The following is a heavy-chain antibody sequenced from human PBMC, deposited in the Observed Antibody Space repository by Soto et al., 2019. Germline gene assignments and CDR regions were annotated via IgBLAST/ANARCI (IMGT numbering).Heavy chain of an antibody. J-gene: IGHJ4*02. D-gene: IGHD1-26*01. V-gene: IGHV4-59*01. CDR3: AREYPVHSAYFDY. Sequence: QVQLQESGPGLVKPSETLSLTCTVSGASISRYYWSWIRQSPGKGLGWIGYMYYSGNANYNPSLRSRITISVDTSKNQFSLNLNSVTDADTAVYYCAREYPVHSAYFDYWGQGILVTVSS. CDR1: GASISRYY. CDR2: MYYSGNA.